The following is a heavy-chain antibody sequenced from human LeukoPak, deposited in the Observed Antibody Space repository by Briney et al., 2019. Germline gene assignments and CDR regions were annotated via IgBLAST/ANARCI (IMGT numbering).Heavy chain of an antibody. D-gene: IGHD2-2*01. CDR2: IIPIFGTA. V-gene: IGHV1-69*01. CDR1: GGTFSSYA. CDR3: ARGYCSSTSCWAPTLPGEYFQH. Sequence: SVKVSCKASGGTFSSYAISWVRQAPGQGLEWMGGIIPIFGTANYAQTFQGRVTITADESTSTAYMELSSLRSEDTAVYYCARGYCSSTSCWAPTLPGEYFQHWGQGTLVTVSS. J-gene: IGHJ1*01.